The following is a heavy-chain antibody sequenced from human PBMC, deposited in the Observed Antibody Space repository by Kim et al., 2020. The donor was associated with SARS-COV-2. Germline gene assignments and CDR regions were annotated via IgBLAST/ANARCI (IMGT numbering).Heavy chain of an antibody. Sequence: GGSLRLSCVASGFTFSSSNMNWVRQAPGKGLEWVSHISTTSITYYADSVKGRFTISRDNARNSVYLQMYSLRDEDTAVYYCARDWQLQRDYWGQGALVTVAS. V-gene: IGHV3-48*02. CDR2: ISTTSIT. CDR1: GFTFSSSN. J-gene: IGHJ4*02. D-gene: IGHD6-19*01. CDR3: ARDWQLQRDY.